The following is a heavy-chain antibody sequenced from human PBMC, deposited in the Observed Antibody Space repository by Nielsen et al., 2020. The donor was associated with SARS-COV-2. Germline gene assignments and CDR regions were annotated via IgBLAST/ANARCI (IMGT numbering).Heavy chain of an antibody. D-gene: IGHD5-24*01. V-gene: IGHV4-31*02. J-gene: IGHJ4*02. CDR2: IYYSGST. CDR3: ASWLQSLS. Sequence: WIRQPPGKGLEWIGYIYYSGSTYYNPSLKSRVTISVDTSKNQLSLKLSSVTAADTAVYYCASWLQSLSWGQGTLVTVSS.